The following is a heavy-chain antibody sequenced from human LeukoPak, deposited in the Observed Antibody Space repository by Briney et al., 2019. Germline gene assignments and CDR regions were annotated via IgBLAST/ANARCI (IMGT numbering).Heavy chain of an antibody. CDR1: GVTVSRYW. CDR2: MTQDGGGK. D-gene: IGHD3-10*01. CDR3: ARGGGDS. Sequence: PGGSLRLSCAASGVTVSRYWMSWVRQAPGTGLEWVAMMTQDGGGKYYVDSVKGRFTISGDNAKNSLYLQMNSLRAEDTAVYYCARGGGDSWGQGTLVTVSS. V-gene: IGHV3-7*01. J-gene: IGHJ4*02.